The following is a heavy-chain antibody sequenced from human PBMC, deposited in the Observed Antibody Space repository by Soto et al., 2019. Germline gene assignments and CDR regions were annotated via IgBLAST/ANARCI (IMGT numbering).Heavy chain of an antibody. CDR2: ISGSGGST. J-gene: IGHJ4*02. V-gene: IGHV3-23*01. Sequence: PGGSLRLSCAASGFTFSSYAMSWVRQAPGKGLEWVSAISGSGGSTYYADSVKGRFTISRDNSKNTLYLQMNSLRAEHTAVYYCAKDRILGYYDSSGPHNYFDYWGQGTLVTVS. CDR1: GFTFSSYA. CDR3: AKDRILGYYDSSGPHNYFDY. D-gene: IGHD3-22*01.